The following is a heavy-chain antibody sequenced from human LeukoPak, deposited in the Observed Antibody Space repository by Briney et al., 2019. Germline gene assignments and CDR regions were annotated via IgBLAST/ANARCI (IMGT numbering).Heavy chain of an antibody. CDR1: GGSISSYY. V-gene: IGHV4-59*01. CDR3: ARDGYSGSDAL. Sequence: PSETLSLTCTVSGGSISSYYWSWIRQPPGKGLEWIGYIYYSGSTNYKPSLKSRVTISVDTSQNQFYLKLSSVTAADTAVYYCARDGYSGSDALWGQGTLVTVSS. D-gene: IGHD5-12*01. J-gene: IGHJ4*02. CDR2: IYYSGST.